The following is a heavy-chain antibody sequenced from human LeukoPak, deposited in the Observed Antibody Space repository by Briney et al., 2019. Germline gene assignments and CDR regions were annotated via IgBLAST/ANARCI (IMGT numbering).Heavy chain of an antibody. CDR3: ARGPMVVTPIDY. CDR1: GFTFSSYS. V-gene: IGHV3-21*01. J-gene: IGHJ4*02. D-gene: IGHD4-23*01. CDR2: ISSSSSYI. Sequence: GSLRLSCAASGFTFSSYSMNWVRQAPGKGLEWVSSISSSSSYIYYADSVKGRFTISRDNAKNSLYLQMNSLRAEDTAVYYCARGPMVVTPIDYWGQGTLVTVSS.